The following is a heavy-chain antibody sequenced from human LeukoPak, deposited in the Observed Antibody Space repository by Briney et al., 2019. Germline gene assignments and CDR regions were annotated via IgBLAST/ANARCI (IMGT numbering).Heavy chain of an antibody. Sequence: GGSLRLSCAASGLTFSTYSMNWVRQAPGKGLEWVSYISSSSSTIKYADSVKGRFTISRDNAKNSVYLQMNSLRDEDTAVYYCARDYGDHGEYFDYWGQGTLVTVSS. CDR1: GLTFSTYS. CDR3: ARDYGDHGEYFDY. J-gene: IGHJ4*02. D-gene: IGHD4-17*01. CDR2: ISSSSSTI. V-gene: IGHV3-48*02.